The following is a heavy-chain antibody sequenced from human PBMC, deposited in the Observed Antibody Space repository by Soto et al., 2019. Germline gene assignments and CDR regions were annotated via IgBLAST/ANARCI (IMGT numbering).Heavy chain of an antibody. D-gene: IGHD3-3*01. Sequence: SGPTLVNPTQTLTLTCTFSGFSLSTSGMCVSWIRQPPGKALEWLALIDWDDDKYYNTSLKTRLTISKDTSKNQVVLTMTNIDPVDTATYYCARIRTPTYYDFWSGLDYWGQGTLVTVSS. J-gene: IGHJ4*02. CDR3: ARIRTPTYYDFWSGLDY. CDR2: IDWDDDK. CDR1: GFSLSTSGMC. V-gene: IGHV2-70*01.